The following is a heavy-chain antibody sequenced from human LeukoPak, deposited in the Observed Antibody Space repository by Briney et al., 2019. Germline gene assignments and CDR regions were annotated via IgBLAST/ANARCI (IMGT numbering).Heavy chain of an antibody. V-gene: IGHV1-69*13. Sequence: GASVKVSCKASGGTFSSYAISWVRQAPGQGLEWMGGIIPIFGTANYAQKFQGRVTITADESTSTAYMELSSLRSEDTAVYYCAREQSITMIVVGGNFDYWGQGTLVTVSS. J-gene: IGHJ4*02. CDR1: GGTFSSYA. CDR3: AREQSITMIVVGGNFDY. D-gene: IGHD3-22*01. CDR2: IIPIFGTA.